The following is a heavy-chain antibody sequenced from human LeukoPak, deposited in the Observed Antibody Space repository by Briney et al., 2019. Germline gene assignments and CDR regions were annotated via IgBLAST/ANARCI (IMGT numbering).Heavy chain of an antibody. CDR2: IIPIFGTA. V-gene: IGHV1-69*13. Sequence: SVKVSCKASGGTFSSYAISWVRQAPGQGLEWMGGIIPIFGTANYTQKFQGRVTITADESTSTAYMELSSLRSEDTAVYYCARVRLTGEYYFDYWGQGTLVTVSS. D-gene: IGHD7-27*01. J-gene: IGHJ4*02. CDR3: ARVRLTGEYYFDY. CDR1: GGTFSSYA.